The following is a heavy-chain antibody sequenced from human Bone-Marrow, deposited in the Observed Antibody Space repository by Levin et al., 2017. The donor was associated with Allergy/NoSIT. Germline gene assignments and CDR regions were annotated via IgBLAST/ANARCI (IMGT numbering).Heavy chain of an antibody. CDR2: ISSSGSTI. D-gene: IGHD2-15*01. Sequence: PGGSLRLSCAASGFTFSDYYMSWIRQAPGKGLEWVSYISSSGSTIYYADSVKGRFTISRDNAKNSLYLQMNSLRAEDTAVYYCARVAHELYPGYCSGGSCYSGVFDYWGQGTLVTVSS. V-gene: IGHV3-11*01. CDR1: GFTFSDYY. J-gene: IGHJ4*02. CDR3: ARVAHELYPGYCSGGSCYSGVFDY.